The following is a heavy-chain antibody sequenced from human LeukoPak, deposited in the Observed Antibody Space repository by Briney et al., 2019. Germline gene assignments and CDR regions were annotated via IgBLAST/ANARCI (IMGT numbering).Heavy chain of an antibody. CDR3: AVSGSYYHWFDP. CDR2: INPNSGGT. D-gene: IGHD1-26*01. V-gene: IGHV1-2*02. Sequence: ASVKVSCKASGYTFTGYYMHWVRQAPGHGLEWMGWINPNSGGTNYAQKFQGRVTMTRDTSISTAYMELSRLRSDDTAVYYCAVSGSYYHWFDPWGQGTLVTVSS. CDR1: GYTFTGYY. J-gene: IGHJ5*02.